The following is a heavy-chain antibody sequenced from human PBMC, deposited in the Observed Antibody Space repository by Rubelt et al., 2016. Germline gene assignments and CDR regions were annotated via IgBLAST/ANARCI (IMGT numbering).Heavy chain of an antibody. CDR3: ARVLLAGDPFDY. V-gene: IGHV1-18*01. CDR2: IIASNGKT. Sequence: QVQLVQSGNEVKKPGASVKVSCKASGYIFNSYAITWVRQAPGQGLEWMGWIIASNGKTDYAQRFQGRVTMTTDTSTNTAYMELRSLRSDDTAVYFCARVLLAGDPFDYWGQGTLVTVSS. J-gene: IGHJ4*02. CDR1: GYIFNSYA. D-gene: IGHD3-10*01.